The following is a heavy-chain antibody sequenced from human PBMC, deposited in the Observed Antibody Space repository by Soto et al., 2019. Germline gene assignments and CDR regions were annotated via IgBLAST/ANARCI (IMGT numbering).Heavy chain of an antibody. J-gene: IGHJ4*02. CDR2: IYYSGST. D-gene: IGHD3-22*01. CDR1: GGSISSGDYY. Sequence: SETLSLTCTVSGGSISSGDYYWSWIRQPPGKGLEWIGYIYYSGSTYYNPSLKSRVTISVDTSKNQFSLKLSSVTAADTAVYYCARDYYDSSGYPAYFDYWGQGTLVTVSS. CDR3: ARDYYDSSGYPAYFDY. V-gene: IGHV4-30-4*01.